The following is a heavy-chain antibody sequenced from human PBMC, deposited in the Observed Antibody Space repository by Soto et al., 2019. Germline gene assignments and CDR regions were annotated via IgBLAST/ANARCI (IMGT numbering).Heavy chain of an antibody. CDR2: ISYDASED. Sequence: QVQLVESGGGVVQPGRSLRLSCAASGFTFSSFGMHWVRQAPGKGLEWVAIISYDASEDYYADSLKGRFTVSRDNSKNTLSLQMDSLRAEDTAVYYCVKETAGTWYFDYWGQGTLVTVSS. CDR1: GFTFSSFG. CDR3: VKETAGTWYFDY. V-gene: IGHV3-30*18. J-gene: IGHJ4*02. D-gene: IGHD6-13*01.